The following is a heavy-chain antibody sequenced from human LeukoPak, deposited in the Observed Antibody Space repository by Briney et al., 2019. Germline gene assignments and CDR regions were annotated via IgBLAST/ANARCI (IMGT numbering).Heavy chain of an antibody. J-gene: IGHJ4*02. V-gene: IGHV3-23*01. Sequence: GGSLRLSCAASGFTFSSYAMSWVRQAPGKGLEWVSTISGSGDATYYADSVKGRFTISRDNSKSTLYLQMNSLRAEDTALYYCARAYYYDSGSYYGHFDYWGRGTLVTVSS. D-gene: IGHD3-10*01. CDR3: ARAYYYDSGSYYGHFDY. CDR2: ISGSGDAT. CDR1: GFTFSSYA.